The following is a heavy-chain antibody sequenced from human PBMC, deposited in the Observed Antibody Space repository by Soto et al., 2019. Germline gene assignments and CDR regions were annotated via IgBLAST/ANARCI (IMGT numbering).Heavy chain of an antibody. CDR2: INPSGGST. D-gene: IGHD6-13*01. Sequence: ASVKVSCKASGYTFTSYYMHWVRQAPGQGLEWMGIINPSGGSTSYAQKFQGRVTMTRDTSTSTVYMELSSLRSEDTAVYYCARANSSSWFYYYYYGMDVWGQGTTVTVSS. CDR3: ARANSSSWFYYYYYGMDV. CDR1: GYTFTSYY. J-gene: IGHJ6*02. V-gene: IGHV1-46*03.